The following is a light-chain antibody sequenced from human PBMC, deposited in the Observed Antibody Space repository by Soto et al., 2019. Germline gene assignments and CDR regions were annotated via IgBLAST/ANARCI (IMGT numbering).Light chain of an antibody. J-gene: IGKJ3*01. Sequence: EILMTQSPATLSVSPGERATLSCRASQSLSRNLAWYQQKPGQAPRLLIYGASTRASGIPARFSGSGSGTYFPLTLSSLQSEDFSLYYCQHYNDCPPAFTFGPGTKVDL. V-gene: IGKV3D-15*01. CDR3: QHYNDCPPAFT. CDR1: QSLSRN. CDR2: GAS.